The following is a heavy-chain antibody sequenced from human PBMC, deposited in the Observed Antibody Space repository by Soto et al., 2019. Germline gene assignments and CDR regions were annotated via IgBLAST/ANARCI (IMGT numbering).Heavy chain of an antibody. CDR2: IYWDDAK. CDR1: GFSLRTGGVG. V-gene: IGHV2-5*02. Sequence: QITLKESGPTLVKPTQTLTLTCTFSGFSLRTGGVGVGWFRQPPGKALEWLAVIYWDDAKRYSPSLKTRLTITKDTSRNQVVPTMTNMDPVDTGTYYCAHSPFFGDKLDYWRQGTLVTVSS. J-gene: IGHJ4*02. CDR3: AHSPFFGDKLDY. D-gene: IGHD2-21*01.